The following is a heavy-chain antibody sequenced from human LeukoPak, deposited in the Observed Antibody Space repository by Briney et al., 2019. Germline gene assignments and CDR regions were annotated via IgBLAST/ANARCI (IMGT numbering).Heavy chain of an antibody. CDR3: ARDSVAVTSAFGI. Sequence: GGSLRLSCAASGFTFNNFIMNWVRQAPGKGLEWVSSISSSSSYIYYADSVKGRFTISRDNAKNSLYLQMNSLRAEDTAVYYCARDSVAVTSAFGIWGQGTMVTVSS. V-gene: IGHV3-21*01. CDR1: GFTFNNFI. CDR2: ISSSSSYI. D-gene: IGHD2-15*01. J-gene: IGHJ3*02.